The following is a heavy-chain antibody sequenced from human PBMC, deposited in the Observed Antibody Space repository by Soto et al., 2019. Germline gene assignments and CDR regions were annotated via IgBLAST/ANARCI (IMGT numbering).Heavy chain of an antibody. CDR1: GGSFSGYY. CDR3: ASRVGYLHPSPFDY. V-gene: IGHV4-34*01. Sequence: QVQLQQWGAGLLKPSETLSLTCAVYGGSFSGYYWSWIRQPPGKGLEWIGEINHSGSTNYNPSLKSRVTISVDTSKNQFSLKLSSVTAADTAVYYCASRVGYLHPSPFDYWGQGTLVTVSS. J-gene: IGHJ4*02. CDR2: INHSGST. D-gene: IGHD2-8*02.